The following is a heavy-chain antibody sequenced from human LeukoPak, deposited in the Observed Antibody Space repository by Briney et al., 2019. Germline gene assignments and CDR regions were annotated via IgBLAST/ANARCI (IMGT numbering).Heavy chain of an antibody. CDR1: GYTFTSYD. D-gene: IGHD3-9*01. CDR2: MNPNSGNT. J-gene: IGHJ6*04. Sequence: ASVKVSCKASGYTFTSYDINWVRQATGQGLEWMGWMNPNSGNTGYAQKFQGRVTMTTDTSTSTAYMELRSLRSDDTAVYYCARDHDILTGDSYGMDVWGKGTTVTVSS. V-gene: IGHV1-8*01. CDR3: ARDHDILTGDSYGMDV.